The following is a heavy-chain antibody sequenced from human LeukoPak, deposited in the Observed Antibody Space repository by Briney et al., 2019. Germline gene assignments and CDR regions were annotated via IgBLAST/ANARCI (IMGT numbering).Heavy chain of an antibody. J-gene: IGHJ4*02. CDR3: TTEVGAALFDY. Sequence: PGGSLRLSCAASGFTFSDSAVHWARQASGKGLEWVGRIRSKANSYATAYAASVKGRFTISRDDSKNTAYLQMNSLKTEDTAVYYCTTEVGAALFDYWGQGTLVTVSS. CDR1: GFTFSDSA. D-gene: IGHD2-15*01. V-gene: IGHV3-73*01. CDR2: IRSKANSYAT.